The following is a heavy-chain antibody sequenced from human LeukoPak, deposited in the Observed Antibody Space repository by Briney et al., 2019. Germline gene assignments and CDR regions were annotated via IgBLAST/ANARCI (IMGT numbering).Heavy chain of an antibody. V-gene: IGHV3-74*01. CDR3: ARVWFRDYGAFDI. CDR2: INSDGSST. D-gene: IGHD4-17*01. CDR1: GFIFSRYW. Sequence: GGSLRLSCAASGFIFSRYWMHWVRQDQGKGLVWVSGINSDGSSTNYADSVKGRFTISRDNAKNTLYLQMNSLRAENTAVYYCARVWFRDYGAFDIWGQGTMVTVSS. J-gene: IGHJ3*02.